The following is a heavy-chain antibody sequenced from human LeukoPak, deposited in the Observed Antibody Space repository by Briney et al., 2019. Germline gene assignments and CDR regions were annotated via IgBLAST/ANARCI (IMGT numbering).Heavy chain of an antibody. CDR3: ARLVRWGQGIDV. D-gene: IGHD7-27*01. V-gene: IGHV4-59*08. Sequence: PSETLSLTCTVSGGSINGYFWTWIRQPPGKELQWIGYIYNSEKTNYSPSLKSRVTMSLDTSKDQFSLRLSSVTAADTAVYYCARLVRWGQGIDVWGQGSTVTVSS. J-gene: IGHJ6*02. CDR2: IYNSEKT. CDR1: GGSINGYF.